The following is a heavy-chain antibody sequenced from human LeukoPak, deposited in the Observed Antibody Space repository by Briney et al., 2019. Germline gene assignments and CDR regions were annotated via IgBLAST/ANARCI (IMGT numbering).Heavy chain of an antibody. Sequence: SETLSLTCTVSGGSISSYCWSWIRQPPGKGLEWIGYIYYSGSTNYNPSLKSRVTISVDTSKNQFSLKLSSVTAADTAVYYCASVSRAVVVPAAMFKGMDVWGQGTTVTVSS. CDR1: GGSISSYC. CDR3: ASVSRAVVVPAAMFKGMDV. V-gene: IGHV4-59*12. J-gene: IGHJ6*02. D-gene: IGHD2-2*01. CDR2: IYYSGST.